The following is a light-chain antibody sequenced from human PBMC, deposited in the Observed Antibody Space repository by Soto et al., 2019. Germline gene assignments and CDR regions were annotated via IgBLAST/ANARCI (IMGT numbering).Light chain of an antibody. Sequence: SCRNSQNIYSNYLAWYQHKPGRSPRLLIYHSSTRAAGTPDRFSGRGSRTDFALTSSRLQPEDVAVYHCQQHGDPPYTFGQGTKVDIK. CDR3: QQHGDPPYT. CDR1: QNIYSNY. J-gene: IGKJ2*01. V-gene: IGKV3-20*01. CDR2: HSS.